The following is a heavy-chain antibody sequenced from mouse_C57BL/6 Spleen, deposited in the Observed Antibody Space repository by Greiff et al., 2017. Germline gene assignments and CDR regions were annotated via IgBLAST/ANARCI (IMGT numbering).Heavy chain of an antibody. J-gene: IGHJ2*01. V-gene: IGHV1-52*01. Sequence: QVQLQQPGAELVRPGSSVKLSCKASGYTFTSYWMHWVKQRPIQGLEWIGNIDPSDSETHYNQKFKDKATLTVDKSSSTAYMQLSSLTSEDSAVYYCARGVWDGYLDYWGQGTTLTVSS. CDR3: ARGVWDGYLDY. D-gene: IGHD2-3*01. CDR2: IDPSDSET. CDR1: GYTFTSYW.